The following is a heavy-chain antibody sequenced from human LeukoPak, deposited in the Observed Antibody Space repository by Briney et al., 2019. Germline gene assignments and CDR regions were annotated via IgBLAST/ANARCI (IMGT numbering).Heavy chain of an antibody. Sequence: GGSLRLSCAASGFTFSGYSMNWVRQAPGKGLKWVSYISSSSSTIYYADSVKGRFTISRDNAKNSLYLQMNSLRAEDTAVYYCAELGITMIGGVWGKGTTVTISS. CDR2: ISSSSSTI. CDR3: AELGITMIGGV. V-gene: IGHV3-48*04. CDR1: GFTFSGYS. J-gene: IGHJ6*04. D-gene: IGHD3-10*02.